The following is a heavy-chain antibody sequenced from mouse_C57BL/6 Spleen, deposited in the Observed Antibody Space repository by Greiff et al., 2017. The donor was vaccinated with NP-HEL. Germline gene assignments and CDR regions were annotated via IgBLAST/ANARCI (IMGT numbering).Heavy chain of an antibody. CDR1: GYTFTEYT. CDR2: LYPGSGST. CDR3: GRREGYYGSSLDAWFAY. D-gene: IGHD1-1*01. Sequence: QVQLQQSGAELVKPGASVKLSCKASGYTFTEYTIHWVKQRSGQGLEWIGWLYPGSGSTKYNEKFKDKATLTADKSSSTVYMELSSLTSEDSAVYFCGRREGYYGSSLDAWFAYWGQGTLVTVSA. V-gene: IGHV1-62-2*01. J-gene: IGHJ3*01.